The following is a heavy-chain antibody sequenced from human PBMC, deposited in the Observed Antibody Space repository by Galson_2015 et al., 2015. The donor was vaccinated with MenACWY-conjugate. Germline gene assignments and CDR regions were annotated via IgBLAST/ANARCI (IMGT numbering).Heavy chain of an antibody. CDR2: LSDSGGHP. CDR3: AKVAGYCSDDTCYSDY. Sequence: SLRLSCAASGFTFSSFAMSWVRQAPGKGLEWVSALSDSGGHPHHPDSAKGRVPISRDHPLRTLYLQMNSLRAEDTAVYYCAKVAGYCSDDTCYSDYWGQGTLVTVSS. D-gene: IGHD2-15*01. V-gene: IGHV3-23*01. J-gene: IGHJ4*02. CDR1: GFTFSSFA.